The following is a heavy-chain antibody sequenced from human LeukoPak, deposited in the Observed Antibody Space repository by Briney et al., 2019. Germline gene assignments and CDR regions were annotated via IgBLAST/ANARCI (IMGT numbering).Heavy chain of an antibody. J-gene: IGHJ4*02. Sequence: PGGSLRLSCAASGFIFSNYAMSWARQAPGKGLEWVSAIVGSGANTYYADSVKGRFTISRDNPRNTLYLQMNSLGAEDTAVYYCAKWGDYDVLTGYYDPDNWGQGTLVTVSS. D-gene: IGHD3-9*01. CDR1: GFIFSNYA. CDR2: IVGSGANT. V-gene: IGHV3-23*01. CDR3: AKWGDYDVLTGYYDPDN.